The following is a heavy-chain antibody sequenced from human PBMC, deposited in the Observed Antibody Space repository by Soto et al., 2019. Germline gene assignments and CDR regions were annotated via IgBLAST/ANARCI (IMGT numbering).Heavy chain of an antibody. D-gene: IGHD3-3*01. V-gene: IGHV3-33*01. CDR2: IWYDGSNK. Sequence: GGSLRLCCAASGFTFSSYGMHWVRQAPGKGLEWVAVIWYDGSNKYYADSVKGRFTISRDNSKKTLYLQMNSLRAEDTAVYYCARDYDFWSGYLTLRGYYYGMDVWGQGTTVTVS. CDR3: ARDYDFWSGYLTLRGYYYGMDV. J-gene: IGHJ6*02. CDR1: GFTFSSYG.